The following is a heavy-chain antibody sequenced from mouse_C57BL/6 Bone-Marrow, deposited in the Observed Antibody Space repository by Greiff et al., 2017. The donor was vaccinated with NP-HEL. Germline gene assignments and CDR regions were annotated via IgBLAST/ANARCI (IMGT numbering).Heavy chain of an antibody. V-gene: IGHV1-82*01. CDR3: AREGGLRVYLDY. CDR2: IYPGDGDT. D-gene: IGHD3-3*01. J-gene: IGHJ2*01. Sequence: VQLQQSGPELVKPGASVKISCKASGYAFSSSWMNWVKQRPGKGLEWIGRIYPGDGDTNYNGKFKGKATLTADKSSSTAYMQLSSLTSEDSAVYFCAREGGLRVYLDYWGQGTTLTVSS. CDR1: GYAFSSSW.